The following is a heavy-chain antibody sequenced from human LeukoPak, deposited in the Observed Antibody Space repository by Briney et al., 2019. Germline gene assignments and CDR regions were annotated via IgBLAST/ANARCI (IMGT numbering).Heavy chain of an antibody. J-gene: IGHJ4*02. CDR1: GFTFSSYE. D-gene: IGHD5-18*01. Sequence: GGSLRLSCAASGFTFSSYEMNWVRQAPGKGLEWVSYISSCGSTIYSADSVKGRFTISRDNDKHSLYLQMNSLRAEDTAVYYCARDLSGVSGYTYGRGIDYWGQGTLVTVSS. CDR2: ISSCGSTI. CDR3: ARDLSGVSGYTYGRGIDY. V-gene: IGHV3-48*03.